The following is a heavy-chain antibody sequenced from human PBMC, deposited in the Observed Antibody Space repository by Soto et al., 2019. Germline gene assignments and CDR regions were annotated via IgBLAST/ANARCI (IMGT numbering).Heavy chain of an antibody. CDR3: AKDRNYYDSSGYDY. J-gene: IGHJ4*02. CDR2: ISGSGGST. V-gene: IGHV3-23*01. Sequence: GGSLRLSCAASGFTFSSYSLSWVRQAPGKGLEWVSSISGSGGSTWYADSVKGRFSISRDNSKNTLYLQMSSLRAEDTAVYYCAKDRNYYDSSGYDYWGQGTLVTVSS. D-gene: IGHD3-22*01. CDR1: GFTFSSYS.